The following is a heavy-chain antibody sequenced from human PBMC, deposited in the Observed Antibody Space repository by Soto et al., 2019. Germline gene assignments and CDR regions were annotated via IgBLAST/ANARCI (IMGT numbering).Heavy chain of an antibody. V-gene: IGHV4-39*01. CDR1: GGSISSSSFY. CDR3: ARTRAVWFDP. CDR2: IYYSGST. D-gene: IGHD6-19*01. Sequence: SETLSPTRTVSGGSISSSSFYWGWIRQPPGKGLEWIGSIYYSGSTYYNPSLKSRVTISVDTSKNQFSLKLSSVTAADTAVYYCARTRAVWFDPWGQGTLVTVSS. J-gene: IGHJ5*02.